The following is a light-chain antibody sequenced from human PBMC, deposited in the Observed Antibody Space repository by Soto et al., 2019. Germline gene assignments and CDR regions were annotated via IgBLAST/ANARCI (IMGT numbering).Light chain of an antibody. Sequence: EVVLTQSPGTLSLPPGERATLSCRASQSVSRSYLAWYQQKPGQAPRLLISGASSRATGIPDRFSGSGSGTDFTLIISRLEPEDFATYYCQHYNSYSEAFGQGTKVELK. J-gene: IGKJ1*01. CDR2: GAS. CDR1: QSVSRSY. CDR3: QHYNSYSEA. V-gene: IGKV3-20*01.